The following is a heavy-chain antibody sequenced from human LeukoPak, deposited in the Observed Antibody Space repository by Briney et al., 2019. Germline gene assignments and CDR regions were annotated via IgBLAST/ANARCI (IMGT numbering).Heavy chain of an antibody. J-gene: IGHJ4*02. CDR2: VYSGGRT. Sequence: GGSLRLSCAASGFTVSTNYMSWVRQAPGKGLEWVSVVYSGGRTYYADSVKGRFTISRDNSKNTLSLQMNSLRAEDTAVYYCARLRWVGDLGDHWGQGTLVTVSS. D-gene: IGHD3-10*01. CDR3: ARLRWVGDLGDH. V-gene: IGHV3-66*01. CDR1: GFTVSTNY.